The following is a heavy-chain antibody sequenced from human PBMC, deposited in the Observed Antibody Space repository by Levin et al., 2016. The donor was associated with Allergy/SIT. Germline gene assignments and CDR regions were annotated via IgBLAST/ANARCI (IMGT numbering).Heavy chain of an antibody. V-gene: IGHV3-23*01. Sequence: GESLKISCAASGFTFSSYSMTWVRQAPGKGLEWVSSISADGGSTYYADSVKGRFTISRDNSKTTLYVQMNSLRAEDTAVYYCAKEGLEYYDFWSGYYHFDYWGQGTLVTVSS. CDR3: AKEGLEYYDFWSGYYHFDY. D-gene: IGHD3-3*01. J-gene: IGHJ4*02. CDR2: ISADGGST. CDR1: GFTFSSYS.